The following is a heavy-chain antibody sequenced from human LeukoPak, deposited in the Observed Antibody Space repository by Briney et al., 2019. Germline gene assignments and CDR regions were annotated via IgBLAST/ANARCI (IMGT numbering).Heavy chain of an antibody. D-gene: IGHD2-15*01. J-gene: IGHJ6*03. CDR3: ARGNAYCSGGSCYYYYYMDV. Sequence: SSETLSLTCAVSGGSISSRNWWSWVRQPPGKGLEWIGEIYHSGSTNYNPSLKSRVTISVDTSKNQFSLKLSSVTAADTAVYYCARGNAYCSGGSCYYYYYMDVWGKGTTVTVSS. CDR1: GGSISSRNW. V-gene: IGHV4-4*02. CDR2: IYHSGST.